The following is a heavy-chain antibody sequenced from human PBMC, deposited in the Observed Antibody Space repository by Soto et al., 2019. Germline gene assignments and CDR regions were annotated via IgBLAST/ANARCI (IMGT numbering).Heavy chain of an antibody. CDR1: GFTFRNYG. CDR2: ISYDGDNK. D-gene: IGHD4-17*01. J-gene: IGHJ6*02. Sequence: PGGSLRLCCSPSGFTFRNYGLVWVRQAPGKGLEWVALISYDGDNKYYSDSARGRFTVSRDNFKNTLFLQMDSLRPEDTAVYYCAKKILGYGANSDALNVWGQGTTVTVSS. V-gene: IGHV3-30*18. CDR3: AKKILGYGANSDALNV.